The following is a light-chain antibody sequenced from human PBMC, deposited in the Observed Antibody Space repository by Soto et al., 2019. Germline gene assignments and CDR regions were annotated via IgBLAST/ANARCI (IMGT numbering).Light chain of an antibody. CDR1: QTISTY. J-gene: IGKJ2*01. CDR3: QQSLGIPYT. CDR2: AAS. Sequence: DLQMTQSPSSLSASVGDRVTITCRASQTISTYLNRYQQKPGKAPKLLIYAASSLQSGVPSRFSGSGSGADFTLTISSLQPEDFATYYCQQSLGIPYTFGQGTKLEIK. V-gene: IGKV1-39*01.